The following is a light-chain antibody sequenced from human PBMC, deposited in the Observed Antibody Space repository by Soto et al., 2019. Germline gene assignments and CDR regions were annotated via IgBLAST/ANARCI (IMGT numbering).Light chain of an antibody. CDR2: EVT. Sequence: QSALTQPASVSGSPGQSITISCTGTSSDVGAYDYVSWYQQHPGKAPELMIYEVTNRPSGVSNRVSGSKSGNTASLTISGLQAEDEADYYCSSYTSTSTYVFGTGTKVTVL. J-gene: IGLJ1*01. CDR3: SSYTSTSTYV. CDR1: SSDVGAYDY. V-gene: IGLV2-14*01.